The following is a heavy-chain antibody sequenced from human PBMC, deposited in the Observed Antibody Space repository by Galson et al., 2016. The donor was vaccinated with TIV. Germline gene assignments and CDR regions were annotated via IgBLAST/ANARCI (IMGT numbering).Heavy chain of an antibody. Sequence: SVKVSCKASGYTFSSYSINWVRQAPGQGLEWMGWISGYSGNTNYAQKFQGRVTMTTDTSTGTAYMELRGLRSDDTAVYYCARGATVTPYSFFDYWGQGTLVTVSP. CDR3: ARGATVTPYSFFDY. CDR2: ISGYSGNT. CDR1: GYTFSSYS. J-gene: IGHJ4*02. V-gene: IGHV1-18*04. D-gene: IGHD4-17*01.